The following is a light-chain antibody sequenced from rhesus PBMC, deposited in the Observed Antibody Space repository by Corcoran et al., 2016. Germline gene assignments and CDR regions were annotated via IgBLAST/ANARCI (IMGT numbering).Light chain of an antibody. V-gene: IGKV6-55*01. J-gene: IGKJ4*01. CDR1: QSIGSS. CDR3: QQSSSFPLT. Sequence: EIVLTQSPAFQSVTLKEKVTITCQASQSIGSSLHWYQQKPDPSPKLFIKYASQSITGVPSRSRGSGSGTDFTLTINSLEAEDAATYYCQQSSSFPLTFGGGTKVELK. CDR2: YAS.